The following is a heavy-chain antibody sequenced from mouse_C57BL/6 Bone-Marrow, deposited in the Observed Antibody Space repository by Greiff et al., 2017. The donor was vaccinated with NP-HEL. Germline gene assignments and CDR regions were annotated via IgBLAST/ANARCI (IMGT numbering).Heavy chain of an antibody. Sequence: VQLKQSGPELVKPGASVKISCKASGYSFTDYNMNWVKQSNGKSLEWIGVINPNYGTTSYNQKFKGKATLTVDQSSSTAYMQLNSLTSEDSAVYYCAREAVNWSYYYAMDYWGQGTSVTVSS. CDR2: INPNYGTT. CDR3: AREAVNWSYYYAMDY. D-gene: IGHD4-1*01. J-gene: IGHJ4*01. V-gene: IGHV1-39*01. CDR1: GYSFTDYN.